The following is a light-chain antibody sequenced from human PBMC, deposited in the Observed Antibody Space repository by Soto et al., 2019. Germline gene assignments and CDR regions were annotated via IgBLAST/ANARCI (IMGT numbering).Light chain of an antibody. J-gene: IGKJ3*01. V-gene: IGKV3-20*01. CDR3: QQYGRSSGFA. Sequence: EIVLTQSPGTLSLSPGERATLSCRASQTVDSNYLAWYQQKLGQAPRLLIYEASSRATGIPDRFSGSGFGTDFTLTISRLEPEDFAVYYCQQYGRSSGFAFGPGTRVDI. CDR1: QTVDSNY. CDR2: EAS.